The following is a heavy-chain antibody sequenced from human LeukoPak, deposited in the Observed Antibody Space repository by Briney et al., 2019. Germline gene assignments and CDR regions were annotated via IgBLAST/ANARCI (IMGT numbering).Heavy chain of an antibody. CDR3: ARAVVVVAATPLSGFDP. D-gene: IGHD2-15*01. CDR1: GFTFSSYA. Sequence: GGSLRLSCAASGFTFSSYAMHWVRQATGKGLEWVAVISYDGSNKYYADSVKGRFTISRDNSKNTLYLQMNSLRAEDTAVYYCARAVVVVAATPLSGFDPWGQGTLVTVSS. J-gene: IGHJ5*02. V-gene: IGHV3-30*04. CDR2: ISYDGSNK.